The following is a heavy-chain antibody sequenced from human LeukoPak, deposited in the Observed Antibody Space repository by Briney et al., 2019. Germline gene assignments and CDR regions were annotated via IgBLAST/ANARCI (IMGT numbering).Heavy chain of an antibody. J-gene: IGHJ4*02. D-gene: IGHD3-3*01. CDR3: ARVRGITIFGVPPTHPFDY. CDR1: GFTFSSYG. Sequence: GGSLRLSCAASGFTFSSYGMHWVRQAPGKGLEWVAVIWYDGSNKYYADSVKGRFTISRDNSKYTLYLQMNSLRAEDTAVYYCARVRGITIFGVPPTHPFDYWGQGTLVTVSS. CDR2: IWYDGSNK. V-gene: IGHV3-30*19.